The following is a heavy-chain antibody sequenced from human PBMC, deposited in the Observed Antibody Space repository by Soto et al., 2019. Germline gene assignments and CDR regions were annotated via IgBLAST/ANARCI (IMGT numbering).Heavy chain of an antibody. CDR2: IGTAGDT. V-gene: IGHV3-13*01. J-gene: IGHJ6*02. Sequence: LGGSLRLSCAASGFTFSSYDMHWVRQATGKGLEWVSAIGTAGDTYYPGSVKGRFTISRENAKNSLYLQMNSLRAGDTAVYYCARAPVRTPRITIFEVVSHYYYGMDVWGQGTTVTVS. CDR1: GFTFSSYD. CDR3: ARAPVRTPRITIFEVVSHYYYGMDV. D-gene: IGHD3-3*01.